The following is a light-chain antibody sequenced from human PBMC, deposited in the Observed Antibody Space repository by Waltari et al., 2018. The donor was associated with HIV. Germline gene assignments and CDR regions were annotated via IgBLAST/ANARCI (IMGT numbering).Light chain of an antibody. V-gene: IGLV1-40*01. CDR1: SSNIGAGYD. J-gene: IGLJ2*01. CDR2: GNG. Sequence: QSELTQPPSVSAAPGQRVTISCTGSSSNIGAGYDVHWYPQVPGRAPKVVIYGNGNRPSGGPDRFSGSKSGSSASLVITGLQSEDEADYYCQSYDSNLSGLFGGGTKVTVL. CDR3: QSYDSNLSGL.